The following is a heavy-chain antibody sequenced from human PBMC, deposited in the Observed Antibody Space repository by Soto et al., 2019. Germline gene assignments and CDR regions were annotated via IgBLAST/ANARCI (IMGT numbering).Heavy chain of an antibody. D-gene: IGHD3-16*01. J-gene: IGHJ4*02. CDR1: GASISSSNYY. V-gene: IGHV4-39*02. CDR2: IYYSGNT. CDR3: ARTGGYSLGTPFDY. Sequence: QLQLQESGPGLVKPSETLSLSCTVSGASISSSNYYWGCIRQPPGKGLEWIGSIYYSGNTYYNPSLKSRVTISVDTSKNHFSLRLSSVTAADTAVYYCARTGGYSLGTPFDYWGQGTLVTVSS.